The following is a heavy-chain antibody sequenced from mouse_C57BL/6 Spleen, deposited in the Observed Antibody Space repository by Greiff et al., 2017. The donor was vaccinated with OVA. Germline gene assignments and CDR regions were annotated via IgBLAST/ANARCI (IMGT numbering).Heavy chain of an antibody. V-gene: IGHV5-9*01. D-gene: IGHD1-1*01. CDR3: ARLDLLYYYGSSYENYFDY. Sequence: EVHLVESGGGLVKPGGSLKLSCAASGFTFSSYTMSWVRQTPEKRLEWVATISGGGGNTYYPDSVKGRFTISRDNAKNTLYLQMSSLRSEDTALYYCARLDLLYYYGSSYENYFDYWGQGTTLTVSS. CDR1: GFTFSSYT. CDR2: ISGGGGNT. J-gene: IGHJ2*01.